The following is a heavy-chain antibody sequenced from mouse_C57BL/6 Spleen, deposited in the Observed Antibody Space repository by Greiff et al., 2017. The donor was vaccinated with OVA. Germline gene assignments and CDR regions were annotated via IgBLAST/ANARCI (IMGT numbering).Heavy chain of an antibody. D-gene: IGHD3-2*02. CDR3: ARDSSGYEAWFAY. J-gene: IGHJ3*01. CDR2: IYPSDSET. CDR1: GYTFTSYW. V-gene: IGHV1-61*01. Sequence: QVQLQQPGAELVRPGSSVKLSCKASGYTFTSYWMDWVKQRPGQGLEWIGNIYPSDSETHYNQKFKDKATLTVDKSSSTAYMQLSSLTSEDSAVYYCARDSSGYEAWFAYWGQGTLVTVSA.